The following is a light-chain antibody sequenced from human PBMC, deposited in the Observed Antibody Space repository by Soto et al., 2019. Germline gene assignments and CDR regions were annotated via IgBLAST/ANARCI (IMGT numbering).Light chain of an antibody. V-gene: IGKV3-15*01. CDR2: GAS. J-gene: IGKJ1*01. CDR3: QQYNTWHPKMA. Sequence: VVTQSPATLSVFPGETATLSCRASQSVSSDLAWYQQRPGQAPRLLIYGASTRATGIPARFRGSGSGTEFRLNISSLQSEDFETYYCQQYNTWHPKMAFGRGTKVEIK. CDR1: QSVSSD.